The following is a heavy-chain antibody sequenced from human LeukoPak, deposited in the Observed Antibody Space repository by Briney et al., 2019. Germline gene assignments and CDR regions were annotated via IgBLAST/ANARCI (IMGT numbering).Heavy chain of an antibody. J-gene: IGHJ6*03. CDR3: AKQNVPTTGSNYYMDV. Sequence: GGSLRLSCAASGFTFRSYDMSWVRQAPGKGLEWVSTITDSGERTNHADSVKGRFTISRDKSKNTLYLQMNSVRAEDTAVYYCAKQNVPTTGSNYYMDVWGTGTTVTVSS. CDR1: GFTFRSYD. V-gene: IGHV3-23*01. D-gene: IGHD1-1*01. CDR2: ITDSGERT.